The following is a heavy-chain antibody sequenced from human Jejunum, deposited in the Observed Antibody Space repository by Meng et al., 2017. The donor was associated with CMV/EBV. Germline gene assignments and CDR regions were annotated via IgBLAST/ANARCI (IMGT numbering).Heavy chain of an antibody. CDR1: GFSGRTNY. J-gene: IGHJ4*02. CDR2: IRGDDST. CDR3: ARACRQVSNCYLDS. D-gene: IGHD4-11*01. Sequence: ASGFSGRTNYMSWVRQAPGKGLEWVSFIRGDDSTSYTDSVQGRFTISRDNSKNTVYLQMNSLRAEDTAVYYCARACRQVSNCYLDSWGQGIQVTVSS. V-gene: IGHV3-53*01.